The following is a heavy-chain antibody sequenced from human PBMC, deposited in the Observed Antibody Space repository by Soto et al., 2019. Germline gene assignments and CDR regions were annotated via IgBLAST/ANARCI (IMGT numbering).Heavy chain of an antibody. CDR2: ISAYNGNT. Sequence: GASVKVSCKASGYTFTSYGISWVRQAPGQGLEWMGWISAYNGNTNYAQKLQGRVTMTTDTSTSTAYMELRSLRSDDTAVYYCARDLFDSGGYPDNWFDPWGQGTLVTVSS. CDR3: ARDLFDSGGYPDNWFDP. V-gene: IGHV1-18*04. CDR1: GYTFTSYG. J-gene: IGHJ5*02. D-gene: IGHD1-26*01.